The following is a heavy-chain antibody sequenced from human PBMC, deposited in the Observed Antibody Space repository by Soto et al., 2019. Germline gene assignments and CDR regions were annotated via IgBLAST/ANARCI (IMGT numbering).Heavy chain of an antibody. Sequence: RASVKVSCKASGVAFSSSSINWVRQAPGQGLEWMGGIIPMFGTTNYAQKLQGRVTLTADESTSTAYMEMTDLRSEDTAVYYCAEGGGGYDTWGQGTLVTVSS. J-gene: IGHJ5*02. D-gene: IGHD3-22*01. CDR1: GVAFSSSS. CDR3: AEGGGGYDT. CDR2: IIPMFGTT. V-gene: IGHV1-69*13.